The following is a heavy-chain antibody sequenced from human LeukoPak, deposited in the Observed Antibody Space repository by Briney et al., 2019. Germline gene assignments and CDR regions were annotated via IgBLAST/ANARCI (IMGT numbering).Heavy chain of an antibody. CDR2: ITASGRDT. CDR1: GFSFNTYA. D-gene: IGHD5-12*01. CDR3: ATKRDGFTL. V-gene: IGHV3-23*01. J-gene: IGHJ4*02. Sequence: GGSLRLSCTASGFSFNTYAMTWVRQAPGKGPEWISAITASGRDTYCADSVKGRVTISSDNSNNMLFLQMNSLRAEDTALYYCATKRDGFTLWGQGTQVTVSS.